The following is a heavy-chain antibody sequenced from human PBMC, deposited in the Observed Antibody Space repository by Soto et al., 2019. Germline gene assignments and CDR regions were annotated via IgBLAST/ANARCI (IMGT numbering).Heavy chain of an antibody. Sequence: SETLSLTYSVSGGSISSGPYSWGWIRQPPGWGREWIGTFHYSGRTYYSPSLEGRVTISVDTSKNQFSLKVSSVTAADTAVFYCARLAGYCSGTSCYGYYGMDVWCQWTTVT. CDR3: ARLAGYCSGTSCYGYYGMDV. CDR1: GGSISSGPYS. CDR2: FHYSGRT. V-gene: IGHV4-39*01. D-gene: IGHD2-2*01. J-gene: IGHJ6*02.